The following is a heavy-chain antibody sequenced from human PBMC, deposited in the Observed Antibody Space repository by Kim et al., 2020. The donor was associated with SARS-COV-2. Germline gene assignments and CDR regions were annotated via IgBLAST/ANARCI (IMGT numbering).Heavy chain of an antibody. CDR3: ARGNRRTLGYYYYGMDV. CDR1: GGSFSGYY. J-gene: IGHJ6*02. V-gene: IGHV4-34*01. D-gene: IGHD3-16*01. CDR2: INHSGST. Sequence: SETLSLTCAVYGGSFSGYYWSWIRQPPGKGLEWIGEINHSGSTNYNPSLKSRVTISVDTSKNQFSLKLSSVTAADTAVYYCARGNRRTLGYYYYGMDVWGQGTTVTVSS.